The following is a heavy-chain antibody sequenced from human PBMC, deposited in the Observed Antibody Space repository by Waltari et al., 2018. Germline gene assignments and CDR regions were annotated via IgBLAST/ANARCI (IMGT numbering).Heavy chain of an antibody. J-gene: IGHJ5*02. CDR1: GGSFSGYY. CDR3: AARRRSSGAGFDP. D-gene: IGHD6-6*01. CDR2: ITHTGTT. Sequence: QVQLQQWGAGLLKPSETQSLTCAVSGGSFSGYYWTWIRQPPGNGLEWIGDITHTGTTNYNSSLKSRVTMSRDTSKNQFALTVTSVTAADTAIYYCAARRRSSGAGFDPWGQGTLVTVSS. V-gene: IGHV4-34*02.